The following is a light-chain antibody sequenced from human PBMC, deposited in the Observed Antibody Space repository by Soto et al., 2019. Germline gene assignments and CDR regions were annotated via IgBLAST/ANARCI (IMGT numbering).Light chain of an antibody. J-gene: IGKJ1*01. CDR2: DAS. CDR3: LKYGSSPGWT. V-gene: IGKV3-11*01. Sequence: EIVLTQSPATLSLSPGERATLSCRASQSIGLAIAWYQHKPGQAPRLLIFDASQRATGIPARFRGSGSGTDFTLTIGRLDPEDFAVYYCLKYGSSPGWTFGPGTKVENK. CDR1: QSIGLA.